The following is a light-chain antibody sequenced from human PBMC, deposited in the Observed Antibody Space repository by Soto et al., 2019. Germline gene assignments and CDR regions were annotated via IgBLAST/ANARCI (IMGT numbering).Light chain of an antibody. Sequence: EIVMTQSPATLSLSPGERATLSCRASQSVGSSLAWYQQKPGQAPRRLIYGISTRATGLPGKFSGSGFGTEFTLTISSLKYEDLAVYYCQQYNHWPLTFGGGTKVDI. CDR3: QQYNHWPLT. V-gene: IGKV3-15*01. CDR1: QSVGSS. CDR2: GIS. J-gene: IGKJ4*01.